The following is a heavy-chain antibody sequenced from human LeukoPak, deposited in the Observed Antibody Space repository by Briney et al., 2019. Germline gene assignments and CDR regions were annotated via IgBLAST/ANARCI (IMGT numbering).Heavy chain of an antibody. J-gene: IGHJ4*02. CDR3: AKAAAGTCSGARCYYFDS. CDR1: GFTFTTNA. Sequence: GGSLRLSCAASGFTFTTNAMSWVRQTPGKGLEGVSTFSGSVDTTYHADSVKGRFTISRDNSKNTVYLQMNSLRAEDTAVYYCAKAAAGTCSGARCYYFDSWGQGTPVTVSS. V-gene: IGHV3-23*01. D-gene: IGHD2-15*01. CDR2: FSGSVDTT.